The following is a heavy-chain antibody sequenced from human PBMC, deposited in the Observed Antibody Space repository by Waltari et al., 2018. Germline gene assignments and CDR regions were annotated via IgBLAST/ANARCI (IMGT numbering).Heavy chain of an antibody. D-gene: IGHD3-16*01. CDR1: GGSISSGGYY. J-gene: IGHJ4*02. V-gene: IGHV4-31*03. Sequence: QVQLQESGPGLVKPSQTLSLTCTVSGGSISSGGYYWSWIRQHPGKGLEWIGYIYHSGTTYYNPPVKSRATISGERAKNQFSLKLSSVTAADTAVYYCARGGGDWGQGTLVTVSS. CDR2: IYHSGTT. CDR3: ARGGGD.